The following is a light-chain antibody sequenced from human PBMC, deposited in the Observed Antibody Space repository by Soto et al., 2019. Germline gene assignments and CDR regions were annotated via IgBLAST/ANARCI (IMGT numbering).Light chain of an antibody. CDR2: DVS. CDR1: ISDVGGYNF. J-gene: IGLJ1*01. CDR3: SIFTGSNYV. Sequence: QCALTQPASVSGSPGQSITISCTGTISDVGGYNFVSWYQQYPGKAPKLMICDVSNRPSGVSNRFSGSKSGNTASLTISGLQAEYEADYYCSIFTGSNYVFRTGTKVTVL. V-gene: IGLV2-14*03.